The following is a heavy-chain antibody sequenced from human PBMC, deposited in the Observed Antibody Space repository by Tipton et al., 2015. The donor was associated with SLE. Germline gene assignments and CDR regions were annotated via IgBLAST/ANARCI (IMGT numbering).Heavy chain of an antibody. J-gene: IGHJ3*02. CDR3: ARDAAAGTGFAFDI. Sequence: QSGAEVKKPGSSVKVSCKASGGTFSSYAISWVRQAPGQGLEWMGGIIPIFGTANYAQKFQGRVTIATDESTSTAYMELSSLRSEDTAVYYWARDAAAGTGFAFDIWGQGTMVTASS. CDR1: GGTFSSYA. CDR2: IIPIFGTA. V-gene: IGHV1-69*05. D-gene: IGHD6-13*01.